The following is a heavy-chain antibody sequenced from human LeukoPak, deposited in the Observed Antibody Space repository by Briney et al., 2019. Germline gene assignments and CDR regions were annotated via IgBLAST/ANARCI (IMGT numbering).Heavy chain of an antibody. D-gene: IGHD3-10*01. V-gene: IGHV4-59*01. CDR2: IYNSGSS. CDR3: ATCSDEFGEYGFTS. CDR1: GDSISSYY. Sequence: PSQTLSLTCTVSGDSISSYYWSWIRQPPGKGLEWIGYIYNSGSSKYNPSLKSRVTISVDTSKNLFSLKLTSLSAATTGVYYCATCSDEFGEYGFTSWGQGTLVTVSS. J-gene: IGHJ5*02.